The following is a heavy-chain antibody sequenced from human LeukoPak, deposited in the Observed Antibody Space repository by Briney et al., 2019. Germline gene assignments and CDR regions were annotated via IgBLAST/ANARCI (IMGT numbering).Heavy chain of an antibody. CDR1: GFTFSNYW. CDR2: IKQDGSEK. CDR3: ARGGSDY. V-gene: IGHV3-7*01. Sequence: GGSLRLSCAASGFTFSNYWMTWVRQAPGKGLEWVATIKQDGSEKYYVDSVKGRFTISRDNAKNSLYLQMNSLRAEDTAVYYCARGGSDYWGQGTLVTVSS. J-gene: IGHJ4*02.